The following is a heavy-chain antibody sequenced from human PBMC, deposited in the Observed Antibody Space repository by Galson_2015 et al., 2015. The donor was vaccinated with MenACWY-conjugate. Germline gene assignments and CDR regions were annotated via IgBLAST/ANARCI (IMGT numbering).Heavy chain of an antibody. CDR2: ISSAGSSI. CDR3: AKSLAILDD. J-gene: IGHJ4*02. D-gene: IGHD1-26*01. Sequence: SLRLSCAASGFTFSSNTMNWVRQAPGKGLEWVSSISSAGSSIYYADSVKGRFTISRDNAENSLYLQMNSLRDEDTAVYYCAKSLAILDDGGQGTLVAVAS. V-gene: IGHV3-48*02. CDR1: GFTFSSNT.